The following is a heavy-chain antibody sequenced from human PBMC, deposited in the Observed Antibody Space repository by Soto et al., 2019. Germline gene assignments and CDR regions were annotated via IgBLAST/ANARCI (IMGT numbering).Heavy chain of an antibody. Sequence: EVQLVESGGGLVKPGGSLRLSCVASGPIFSSYGMNWLRQAPGKGLEWVSSIDSSGRYIYYADSLQGRFTISRDNAKNSMYLQMNSLRVEDTARYFCARDESAGSTTSDWGQGTLVTFSS. CDR2: IDSSGRYI. V-gene: IGHV3-21*01. J-gene: IGHJ4*02. CDR1: GPIFSSYG. D-gene: IGHD2-2*01. CDR3: ARDESAGSTTSD.